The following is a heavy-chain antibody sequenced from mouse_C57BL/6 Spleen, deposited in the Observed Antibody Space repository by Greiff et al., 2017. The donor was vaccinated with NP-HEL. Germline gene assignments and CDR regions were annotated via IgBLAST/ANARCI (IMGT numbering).Heavy chain of an antibody. D-gene: IGHD2-4*01. CDR3: ARLDDYAFYFDY. CDR1: GFTFSDYG. J-gene: IGHJ2*01. V-gene: IGHV5-17*01. CDR2: ISSGSSTT. Sequence: DVHLVESGGGLVKPGGSLKLSCAASGFTFSDYGMHWVRQAPEKGLEWVAYISSGSSTTYYADTVKGRFTISRDNAKNTLFLQMTSLTSEDTAMYYCARLDDYAFYFDYWGQGTTLTVSS.